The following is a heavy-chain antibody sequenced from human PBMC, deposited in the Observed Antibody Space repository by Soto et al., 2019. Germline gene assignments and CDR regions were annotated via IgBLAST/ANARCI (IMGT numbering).Heavy chain of an antibody. CDR1: GYTFTSYG. Sequence: ASVKVSCKASGYTFTSYGISWVRQAPGQGLEWMGWISAYNGNTNYAQKLQGRVTMTTDTSTSTAYMELRSQRSDDTAVYYCARDQTPAAAGPIYGMDVWGQGTKVTVSS. V-gene: IGHV1-18*01. CDR2: ISAYNGNT. CDR3: ARDQTPAAAGPIYGMDV. D-gene: IGHD6-13*01. J-gene: IGHJ6*02.